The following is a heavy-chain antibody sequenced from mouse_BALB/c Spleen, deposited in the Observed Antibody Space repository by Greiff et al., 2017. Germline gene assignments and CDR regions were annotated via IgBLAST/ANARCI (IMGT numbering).Heavy chain of an antibody. CDR2: ISDGGSYT. J-gene: IGHJ4*01. CDR3: ARSKYAPRYAMDY. Sequence: EVLGVESGGGLVKPGGSLKLSCAASGFTFSDYYMYWVRQTPEKRLEWVATISDGGSYTYYPDSVKGRFTISRDNAKNNLYLQMSSLKSEDTAMYYCARSKYAPRYAMDYWGQGTSVTVSS. V-gene: IGHV5-4*02. CDR1: GFTFSDYY. D-gene: IGHD2-10*02.